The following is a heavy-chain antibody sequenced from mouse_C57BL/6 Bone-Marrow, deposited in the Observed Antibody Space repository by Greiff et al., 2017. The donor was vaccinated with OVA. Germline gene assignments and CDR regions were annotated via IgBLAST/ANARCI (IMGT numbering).Heavy chain of an antibody. V-gene: IGHV5-6*01. CDR1: GFTFSSYG. D-gene: IGHD1-1*01. J-gene: IGHJ3*01. CDR3: ARDTLLRSPWFAY. CDR2: ISSGGSYT. Sequence: EVMLVESGGDLVKPGGSLKLSCAASGFTFSSYGMSWVRQTPDKRLEWVATISSGGSYTYYPDSVKGRFTISRDNAKNTLYLQMSSLKSEDTAMYYCARDTLLRSPWFAYGGQGTLVTVSA.